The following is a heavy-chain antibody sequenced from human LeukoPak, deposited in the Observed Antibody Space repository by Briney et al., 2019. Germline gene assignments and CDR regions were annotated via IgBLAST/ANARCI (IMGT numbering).Heavy chain of an antibody. D-gene: IGHD3-16*01. CDR2: IIPVFGTA. CDR3: ARDGARVYYYYGMDV. CDR1: GGTFSSYA. Sequence: ASVKVSCKASGGTFSSYAISWVRQAPGQGLEWMGGIIPVFGTANYAQKFQGRVTITADESTSTAYMELSSLRSGDTAVYYCARDGARVYYYYGMDVWGQGTLVTVSS. V-gene: IGHV1-69*13. J-gene: IGHJ6*02.